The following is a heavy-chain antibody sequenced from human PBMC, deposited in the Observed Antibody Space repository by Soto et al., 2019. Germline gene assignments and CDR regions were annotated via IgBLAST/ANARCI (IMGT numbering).Heavy chain of an antibody. D-gene: IGHD5-12*01. CDR1: GFSTSNYA. Sequence: EVQLLESGGGLAQPGGSLRLSCAASGFSTSNYAMSWVRQAPGKGLEWVAMIRNSGGNTYYADSVEGRFTISTDNSKNTLYLQMTSLRAEDTAVYYCAKDRGHNSSYPIFDYWGQGTLVTVSS. CDR3: AKDRGHNSSYPIFDY. CDR2: IRNSGGNT. J-gene: IGHJ4*02. V-gene: IGHV3-23*01.